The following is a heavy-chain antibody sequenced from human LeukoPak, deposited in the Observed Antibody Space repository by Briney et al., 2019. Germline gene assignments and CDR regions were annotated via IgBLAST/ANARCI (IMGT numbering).Heavy chain of an antibody. D-gene: IGHD1-26*01. CDR2: ISTYNGNT. CDR1: GYTFTNYG. CDR3: ARGKIVGATDY. Sequence: ASVRVSCKASGYTFTNYGINWVRQAPGQGLEWMGWISTYNGNTNSAQKFQGRVTMTTDTSTSTAYMELRSLRSDDTAVYYCARGKIVGATDYWGQGTLVTVSS. V-gene: IGHV1-18*01. J-gene: IGHJ4*02.